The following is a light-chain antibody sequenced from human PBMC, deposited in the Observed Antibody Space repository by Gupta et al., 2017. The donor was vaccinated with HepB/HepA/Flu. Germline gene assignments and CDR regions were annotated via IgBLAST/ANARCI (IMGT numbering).Light chain of an antibody. CDR1: QGISSY. CDR3: QQRNSYPKT. CDR2: AAS. V-gene: IGKV1-9*01. J-gene: IGKJ5*01. Sequence: DIQLTQSPSFLSASVGDRVTITCRASQGISSYLAWYQQKPGKAPKLLIYAASTLQSGVPSRFSGSGSGTEFTLTISSLQPEDFATYYCQQRNSYPKTFGQGTLVEIK.